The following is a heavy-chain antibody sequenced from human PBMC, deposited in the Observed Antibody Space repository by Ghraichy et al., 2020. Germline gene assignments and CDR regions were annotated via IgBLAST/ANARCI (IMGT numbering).Heavy chain of an antibody. Sequence: GGSLRLSCAASGFTFSSYSMNWVRQAPGKGLEWVSYISSSSSTIYYADSVKGRFTISRDNAKNSLYLQMNSLRDEDTAVYYCARGDDFWSGVRAYYYYMDVWGKGTTVTVSS. J-gene: IGHJ6*03. CDR3: ARGDDFWSGVRAYYYYMDV. CDR2: ISSSSSTI. V-gene: IGHV3-48*02. CDR1: GFTFSSYS. D-gene: IGHD3-3*01.